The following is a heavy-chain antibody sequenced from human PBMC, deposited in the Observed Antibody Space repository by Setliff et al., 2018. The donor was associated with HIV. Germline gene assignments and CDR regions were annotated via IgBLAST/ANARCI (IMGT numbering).Heavy chain of an antibody. J-gene: IGHJ4*02. V-gene: IGHV3-30*02. CDR2: IRNNASNT. Sequence: PGGSLRLSCEASGFTFSDYGMHWVRQAPGKGLEWVTFIRNNASNTYYADSVKGRFTISRDSSKNTLYLQMDSLRTEDTAVDYCAKTQGWHLINYWGPGTLVTVSS. CDR3: AKTQGWHLINY. D-gene: IGHD6-19*01. CDR1: GFTFSDYG.